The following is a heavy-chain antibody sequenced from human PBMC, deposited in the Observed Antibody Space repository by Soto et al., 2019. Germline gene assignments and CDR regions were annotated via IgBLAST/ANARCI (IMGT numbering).Heavy chain of an antibody. V-gene: IGHV4-34*01. CDR1: GGSFSGYY. CDR3: AREQLGYCTNGVCQTDYYYYYGMDV. CDR2: INHSGST. D-gene: IGHD2-8*01. J-gene: IGHJ6*02. Sequence: SETLSLTCAVYGGSFSGYYWSWIRQPPGKGLEWIGEINHSGSTNYNPSLKSRVTISVDTSKNQFSLKLSSVTAADTAVYYCAREQLGYCTNGVCQTDYYYYYGMDVWGQGTTVTSP.